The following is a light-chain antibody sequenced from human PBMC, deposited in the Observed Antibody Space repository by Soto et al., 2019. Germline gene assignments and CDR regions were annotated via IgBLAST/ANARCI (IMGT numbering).Light chain of an antibody. CDR3: GTWDSSMSAGV. CDR2: DNN. V-gene: IGLV1-51*01. CDR1: SSNTGNNY. J-gene: IGLJ1*01. Sequence: QSVLTQPPSVSAAPGQKVTISCSGSSSNTGNNYVSWYQQLPGTAPKLLIYDNNKRPSGIPDRFSGSKSGTSATLGITGLQTGDEADYYCGTWDSSMSAGVFGNGTKVTVL.